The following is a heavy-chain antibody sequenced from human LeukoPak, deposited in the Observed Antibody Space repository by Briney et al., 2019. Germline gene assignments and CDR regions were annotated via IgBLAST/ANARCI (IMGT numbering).Heavy chain of an antibody. D-gene: IGHD2-15*01. J-gene: IGHJ3*02. Sequence: ASETLSLTCTVSGGSISSSSYYWGWIRQPPGKGLEWIGSIYYSGSTYYNPSLKSRVTISVDTSKNQFSLKLSSVTAADTAVYYCAWGVSSCYFCHGAFDIWGQGTMVTVSS. V-gene: IGHV4-39*01. CDR1: GGSISSSSYY. CDR2: IYYSGST. CDR3: AWGVSSCYFCHGAFDI.